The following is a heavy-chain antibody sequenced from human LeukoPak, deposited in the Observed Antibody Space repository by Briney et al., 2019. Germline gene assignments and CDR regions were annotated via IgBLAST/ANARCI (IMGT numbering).Heavy chain of an antibody. V-gene: IGHV4-34*01. CDR3: ARSRVVPAATRHLDY. D-gene: IGHD2-2*01. CDR1: GGSFSGYY. J-gene: IGHJ4*02. Sequence: SETLSLTCAVYGGSFSGYYWSWIRQPPGKGLEWIGEINHSGSTNYNPSLKSRVTISVDTSKNQFSLKLSSVTAADTAVYYCARSRVVPAATRHLDYWGQGTLVTVSS. CDR2: INHSGST.